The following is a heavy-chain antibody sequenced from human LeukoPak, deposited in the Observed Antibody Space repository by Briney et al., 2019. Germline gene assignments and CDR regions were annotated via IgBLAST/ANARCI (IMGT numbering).Heavy chain of an antibody. J-gene: IGHJ4*02. V-gene: IGHV3-7*03. CDR1: GFTFSDYW. D-gene: IGHD3-10*01. Sequence: GGSLRLSCAASGFTFSDYWMSWVRQTPGKEPEWVANIRQDGSEIYYVDSVKGRFTISRDNAENSLYLQLNSLRAEDTAMYYCAGDRGYLQFDYWGQGTLVTVSS. CDR3: AGDRGYLQFDY. CDR2: IRQDGSEI.